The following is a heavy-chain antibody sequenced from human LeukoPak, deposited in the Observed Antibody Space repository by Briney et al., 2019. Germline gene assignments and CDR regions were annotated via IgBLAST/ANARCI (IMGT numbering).Heavy chain of an antibody. CDR2: IYYSGST. V-gene: IGHV4-59*08. Sequence: SETLSLTCTVSGGSISSYYWSWIRQPPGKGLEWIGYIYYSGSTYYNPSLKSRVTISVDTSKNQFSLKLSSVTAADTAVYYCARLVWATFHYYYYYMDVWGKGTTVTISS. CDR1: GGSISSYY. CDR3: ARLVWATFHYYYYYMDV. D-gene: IGHD2/OR15-2a*01. J-gene: IGHJ6*03.